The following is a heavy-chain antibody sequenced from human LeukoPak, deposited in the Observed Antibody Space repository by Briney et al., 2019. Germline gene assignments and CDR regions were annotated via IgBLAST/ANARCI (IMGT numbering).Heavy chain of an antibody. CDR2: ISGSGGST. V-gene: IGHV3-23*01. Sequence: GGSLRLSCAASGFTFSSYAMSWLRQAPGKGLEWVSAISGSGGSTYYADSVKGRFTISRDNSKNTLYLQMNSLRAEDTAVYYCAKGPNWGDHWYFDLWGRGPLVTVSS. CDR3: AKGPNWGDHWYFDL. CDR1: GFTFSSYA. J-gene: IGHJ2*01. D-gene: IGHD7-27*01.